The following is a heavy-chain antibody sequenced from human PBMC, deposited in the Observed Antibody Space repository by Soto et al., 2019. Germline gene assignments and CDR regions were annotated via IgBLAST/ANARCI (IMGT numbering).Heavy chain of an antibody. CDR3: AREQAEYYYDGRAKAELYYYYGMDV. J-gene: IGHJ6*02. Sequence: QVQLVQSGSELKKPGASVKVSCKASGYTFTSYAMNWVRQAPGQGLEWMGWINTNTGNPTYAQGFTGRFVFSLDTSVITAYLQICNRKAEDTGVYYCAREQAEYYYDGRAKAELYYYYGMDVWGQGTTVTVSS. D-gene: IGHD3-22*01. V-gene: IGHV7-4-1*01. CDR2: INTNTGNP. CDR1: GYTFTSYA.